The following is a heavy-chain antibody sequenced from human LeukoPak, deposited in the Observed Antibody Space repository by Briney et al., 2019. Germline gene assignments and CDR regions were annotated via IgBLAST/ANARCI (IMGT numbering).Heavy chain of an antibody. CDR2: ISYDGSNK. CDR1: GFTFSSYA. J-gene: IGHJ4*02. Sequence: PGGSLRLSCAASGFTFSSYAMHWVRQAPGKGLEWVAVISYDGSNKYYADSVKGRFTTSRDNSKNTLYLQMNSLRAEDTAVYYCARDLVGADYWGQGTLVTVSS. CDR3: ARDLVGADY. D-gene: IGHD1-26*01. V-gene: IGHV3-30-3*01.